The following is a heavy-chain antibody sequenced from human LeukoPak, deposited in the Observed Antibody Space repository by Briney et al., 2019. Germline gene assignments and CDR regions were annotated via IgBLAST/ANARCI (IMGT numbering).Heavy chain of an antibody. J-gene: IGHJ4*02. CDR2: IKQDGSEK. CDR1: GFTFSSYW. Sequence: GGSLRLSCAASGFTFSSYWMSWVRQAPGKGLEWVANIKQDGSEKYYVDSVKGRFTISRDNSKNTLYLQMNSLRAEDTAVYYCAKEAYYDFWSGYYIDYWGQGTLVTVSS. CDR3: AKEAYYDFWSGYYIDY. D-gene: IGHD3-3*01. V-gene: IGHV3-7*03.